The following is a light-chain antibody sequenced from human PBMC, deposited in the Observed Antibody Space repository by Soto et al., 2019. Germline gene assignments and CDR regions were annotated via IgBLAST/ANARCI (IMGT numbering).Light chain of an antibody. J-gene: IGKJ2*01. CDR3: QKYDTAPYT. Sequence: ESVLTQSPGTLSLSPGERATLSCRTSQSVIRNYLAWYQQTPGRSPRLLIYGASNRATGIPDRFSGSGSGTDFTLTISGLEAEDFAVYYSQKYDTAPYTFGQGTRLEIK. CDR2: GAS. V-gene: IGKV3-20*01. CDR1: QSVIRNY.